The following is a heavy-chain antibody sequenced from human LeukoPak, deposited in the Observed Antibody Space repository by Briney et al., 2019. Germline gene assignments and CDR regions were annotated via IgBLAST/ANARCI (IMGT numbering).Heavy chain of an antibody. J-gene: IGHJ6*03. D-gene: IGHD3-22*01. CDR1: GYSISSAYY. Sequence: MASETLSLTCTVSGYSISSAYYWDWIRQPPGKGLEWIGSIYHSGSTYYNPSLKSRVTISIDTSKNQFSLKLSSVTAADTAVYYCARAMNYYYYMDVWGKGTTVTVSS. CDR2: IYHSGST. V-gene: IGHV4-38-2*02. CDR3: ARAMNYYYYMDV.